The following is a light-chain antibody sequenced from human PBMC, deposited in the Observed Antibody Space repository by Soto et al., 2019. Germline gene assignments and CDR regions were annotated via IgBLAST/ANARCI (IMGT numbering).Light chain of an antibody. CDR1: SSDVGGYNY. CDR2: EVS. Sequence: QSVLTQPPSASGSPGQSVTISCTGTSSDVGGYNYVSWYQQHPGKAPKLMIYEVSKRPSGVPARFSGSNSGTTASLTVSGVQAEDDSYYSCSCYASRVVFGGGTKLTVL. CDR3: SCYASRVV. V-gene: IGLV2-8*01. J-gene: IGLJ2*01.